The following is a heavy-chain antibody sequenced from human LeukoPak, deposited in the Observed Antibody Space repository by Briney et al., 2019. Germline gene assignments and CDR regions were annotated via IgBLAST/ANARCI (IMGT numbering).Heavy chain of an antibody. CDR1: GYTFTGYY. J-gene: IGHJ4*02. D-gene: IGHD4-17*01. Sequence: ASVKVPCKASGYTFTGYYMHWVRQAPGQGLEWIGRMNPNSGGTNYAQKFQGRVTMTRDTSITTAYMELSRLRSDDTAVYYCARGSDYYYFDYWGQGTLVTVSS. V-gene: IGHV1-2*02. CDR3: ARGSDYYYFDY. CDR2: MNPNSGGT.